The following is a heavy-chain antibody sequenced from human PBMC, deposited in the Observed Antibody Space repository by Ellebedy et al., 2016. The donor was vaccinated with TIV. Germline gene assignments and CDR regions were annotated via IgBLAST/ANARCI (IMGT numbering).Heavy chain of an antibody. D-gene: IGHD2/OR15-2a*01. Sequence: MPGGSLRLSCTVSGGSISSSPYHWGWIRRPPGKGLEWIGEINHSVGTNSNPSLKSRVTISLDTSKNQFSLKLTSVSAADTADYFCARGLGGGEYFDFWGQGTPVTVSS. CDR3: ARGLGGGEYFDF. J-gene: IGHJ4*02. CDR2: INHSVGT. CDR1: GGSISSSPYH. V-gene: IGHV4-39*07.